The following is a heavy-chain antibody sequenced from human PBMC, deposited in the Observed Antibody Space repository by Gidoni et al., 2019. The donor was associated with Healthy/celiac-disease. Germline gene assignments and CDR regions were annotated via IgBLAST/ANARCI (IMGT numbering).Heavy chain of an antibody. V-gene: IGHV3-73*02. CDR2: IRSKANSYAT. Sequence: EVQLVESGGGVVQPGGSLKLSCATSGLTFSGSVMHWVRQASGKGLEWVGRIRSKANSYATVYTASVKGRFTISRDDSKNTAYLQMNSLKTEDTAVYYCTRHWDSEGPRWFDPWGQGTLVIVSS. D-gene: IGHD1-26*01. CDR1: GLTFSGSV. J-gene: IGHJ5*02. CDR3: TRHWDSEGPRWFDP.